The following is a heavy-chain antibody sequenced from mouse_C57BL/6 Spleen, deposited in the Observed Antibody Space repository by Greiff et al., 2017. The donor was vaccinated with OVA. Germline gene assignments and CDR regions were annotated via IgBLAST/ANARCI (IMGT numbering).Heavy chain of an antibody. D-gene: IGHD3-2*02. CDR1: GFTFSDYG. CDR3: ARTAQATDY. CDR2: ISSGSSTI. V-gene: IGHV5-17*01. Sequence: DVQLVESGGGLVKPGGSLKLSCAASGFTFSDYGMQWVRQAPEKGLEWVAYISSGSSTIYYADTVKGRFTISRDNAKNTLFLQMTSLRSEDTAMYYCARTAQATDYWGQGTTLTVSS. J-gene: IGHJ2*01.